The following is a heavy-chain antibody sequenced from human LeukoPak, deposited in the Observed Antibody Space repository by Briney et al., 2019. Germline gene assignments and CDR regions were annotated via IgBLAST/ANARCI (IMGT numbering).Heavy chain of an antibody. CDR1: GGSISSSNW. V-gene: IGHV4-4*02. J-gene: IGHJ5*02. D-gene: IGHD3-9*01. CDR2: IYHSGST. CDR3: ARSPPRYYDIRRGFDP. Sequence: SETLSLTCAVSGGSISSSNWWSWVRQPPGKGLEWIGEIYHSGSTNYNPSLKSRVTISVDKSKNQFSLKLSSVTAADTAVYYCARSPPRYYDIRRGFDPWGQGTLVTVSS.